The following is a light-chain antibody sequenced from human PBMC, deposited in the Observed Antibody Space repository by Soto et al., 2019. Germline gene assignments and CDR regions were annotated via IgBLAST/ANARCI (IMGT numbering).Light chain of an antibody. CDR1: QSISSW. J-gene: IGKJ1*01. Sequence: DIQMTRSPSTLSASVGDRVTITCRASQSISSWLAWYQQKPGKAPKLLIYKASSLETGAPSRFSGSGYGTEFTLTISSLQPDDFATYYCQQYSTYSRAFGQGTEVETK. V-gene: IGKV1-5*03. CDR2: KAS. CDR3: QQYSTYSRA.